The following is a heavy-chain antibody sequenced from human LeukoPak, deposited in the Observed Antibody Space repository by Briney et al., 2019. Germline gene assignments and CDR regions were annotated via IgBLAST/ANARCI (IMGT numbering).Heavy chain of an antibody. Sequence: SETLSLTCTVSSGSVSNSHYYWAWVRQPPGKGLEWIGSIYYSGSTYYNPSLKSRVTISVDTSKNQFSLKLSSVTAADTAVYYCARQPTRSYFDYWGQGTLVTVSS. CDR3: ARQPTRSYFDY. V-gene: IGHV4-39*01. D-gene: IGHD1-26*01. CDR1: SGSVSNSHYY. CDR2: IYYSGST. J-gene: IGHJ4*02.